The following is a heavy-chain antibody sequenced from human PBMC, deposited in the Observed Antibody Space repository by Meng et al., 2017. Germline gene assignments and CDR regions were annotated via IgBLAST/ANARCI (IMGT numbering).Heavy chain of an antibody. CDR3: AKGIAVTGGGDGFDI. V-gene: IGHV4-59*01. CDR2: IYYSGST. Sequence: GSLRLSCTVSGGSISSYYWSWIRQPPGKGLEWIGYIYYSGSTNYNPSLKSRVTISVDTSKNQFSLMLSSVTAADTAVYYCAKGIAVTGGGDGFDIWGQGTMVTVSS. D-gene: IGHD6-19*01. J-gene: IGHJ3*02. CDR1: GGSISSYY.